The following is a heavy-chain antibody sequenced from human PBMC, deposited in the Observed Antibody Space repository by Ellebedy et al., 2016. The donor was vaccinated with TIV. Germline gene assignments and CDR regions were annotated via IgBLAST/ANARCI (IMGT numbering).Heavy chain of an antibody. CDR3: ATVKGGYYRQYYFDY. CDR2: FDPEDGET. V-gene: IGHV1-24*01. CDR1: GYTLTELS. Sequence: AASAKVSCKVSGYTLTELSMNWVRQDPGKGLEWMGGFDPEDGETIYAQKFQGRVTMTEETSTDTAYMQLSSLRSEDTAVYYCATVKGGYYRQYYFDYWGQGTLVTVSS. J-gene: IGHJ4*02. D-gene: IGHD3-22*01.